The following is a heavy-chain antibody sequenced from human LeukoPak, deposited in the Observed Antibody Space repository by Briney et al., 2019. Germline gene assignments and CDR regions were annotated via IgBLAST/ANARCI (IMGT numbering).Heavy chain of an antibody. CDR1: GFTFSSYG. CDR2: IRYDGSNK. Sequence: GGFLRLSCAASGFTFSSYGMHWVRQAPGKGLEWVAFIRYDGSNKYFADSVKGRFTISRDNSKNTLYLQMNSLRPEDTAVYYCAKDPRRGVGFVGATFDYWGQGTLVSVSS. J-gene: IGHJ4*02. V-gene: IGHV3-30*02. CDR3: AKDPRRGVGFVGATFDY. D-gene: IGHD1-26*01.